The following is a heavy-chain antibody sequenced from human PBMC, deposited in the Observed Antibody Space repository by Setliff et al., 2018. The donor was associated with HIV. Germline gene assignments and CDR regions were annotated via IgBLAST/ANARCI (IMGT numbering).Heavy chain of an antibody. D-gene: IGHD6-13*01. Sequence: GASVKVSCKASGDTFTTYALHWVRQAPGQRLEWMGWINAGNGDTKSSQEFQGRVTITRDTSASTAYMELSSLRSEDTGVYYCAIGSSNWPHRPNNYYFDYWGQGTPVTVSS. CDR2: INAGNGDT. J-gene: IGHJ4*02. CDR3: AIGSSNWPHRPNNYYFDY. V-gene: IGHV1-3*01. CDR1: GDTFTTYA.